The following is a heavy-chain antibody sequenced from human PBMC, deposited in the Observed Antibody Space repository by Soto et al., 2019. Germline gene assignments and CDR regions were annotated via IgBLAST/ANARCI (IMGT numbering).Heavy chain of an antibody. Sequence: QVQLVQSGAEVKKPGASVNVSCQAAGNTLTRFYIHWVRHATGQGLDWMVIINPRSGDTTYAEKFQGSITVTRDTSTSTVYIELTSLRYADTAIYYCARVALSWGGWLDPWGQGTLVTVSS. CDR3: ARVALSWGGWLDP. CDR2: INPRSGDT. J-gene: IGHJ5*02. D-gene: IGHD3-16*01. V-gene: IGHV1-46*01. CDR1: GNTLTRFY.